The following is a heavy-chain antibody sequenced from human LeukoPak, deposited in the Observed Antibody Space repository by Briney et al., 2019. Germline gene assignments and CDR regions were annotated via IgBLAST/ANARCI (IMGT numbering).Heavy chain of an antibody. CDR2: ISGSGGST. CDR3: AKSVMIVVVTSNYFDY. Sequence: GGSLRLSCAASGFTFSTYAMSSVRQAPGKGLGWVSAISGSGGSTYYADSVKGRFTSSRDNSKNTLYLQMNSLRAEDTAVYYCAKSVMIVVVTSNYFDYWGQGTLVTVSS. CDR1: GFTFSTYA. V-gene: IGHV3-23*01. J-gene: IGHJ4*02. D-gene: IGHD3-22*01.